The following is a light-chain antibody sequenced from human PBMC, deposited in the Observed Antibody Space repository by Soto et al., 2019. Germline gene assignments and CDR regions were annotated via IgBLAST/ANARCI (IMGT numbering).Light chain of an antibody. Sequence: EIVMTQSPATLSVSPVERATLSFRASQSVNSNLAWYQQKPGQAPRLLIYAASTRAPGVPDRFSGIGSGTDFTLQISRVEADDVGVYYCMKRLEFPLTCGGGTKVDIK. J-gene: IGKJ4*01. CDR3: MKRLEFPLT. CDR1: QSVNSN. V-gene: IGKV3-15*01. CDR2: AAS.